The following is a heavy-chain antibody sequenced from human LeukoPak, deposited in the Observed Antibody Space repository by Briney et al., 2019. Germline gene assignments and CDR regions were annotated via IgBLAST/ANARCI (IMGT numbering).Heavy chain of an antibody. Sequence: GGSLRLSCASSGFTFSSYAMSWVRQAPGKGLEWVSAISGSGGSTYYADSVKGRFTISRDNSKNTLYLQMNSLRAEDTAVYYCAKGPRGEYCSGGSCYGPFDYWGQGTLVTVSS. CDR1: GFTFSSYA. CDR2: ISGSGGST. J-gene: IGHJ4*02. V-gene: IGHV3-23*01. D-gene: IGHD2-15*01. CDR3: AKGPRGEYCSGGSCYGPFDY.